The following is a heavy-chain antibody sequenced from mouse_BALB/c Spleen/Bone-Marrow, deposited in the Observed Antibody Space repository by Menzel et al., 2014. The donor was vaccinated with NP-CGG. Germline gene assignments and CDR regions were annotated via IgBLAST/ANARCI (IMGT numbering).Heavy chain of an antibody. V-gene: IGHV5-6-3*01. CDR3: ARVYGWYFDV. Sequence: DVKLVESGGGLVQPGGSLKLSCVASGFTFSSYGMSWVRQTPDKRLELVATINNNGGSTYYPDSVKGQFTISRDNAKNTLYLQMSSLKSEDTAMYYCARVYGWYFDVWGAETTVTVSS. D-gene: IGHD1-1*01. CDR2: INNNGGST. J-gene: IGHJ1*01. CDR1: GFTFSSYG.